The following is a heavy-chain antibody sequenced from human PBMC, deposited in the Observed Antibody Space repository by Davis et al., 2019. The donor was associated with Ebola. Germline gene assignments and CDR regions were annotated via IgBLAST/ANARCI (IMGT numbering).Heavy chain of an antibody. D-gene: IGHD4-23*01. CDR3: ARDLTSTVVTPT. J-gene: IGHJ3*01. CDR2: ISYDGSNK. Sequence: GESLKISCAASGFTFSSYAMHWVRQAPGKGLEWVAVISYDGSNKYYADSVKGRFTISRDNSKNTLYLQMNSLRAEDTAVYYCARDLTSTVVTPTWGQGTMVTVSS. V-gene: IGHV3-30-3*01. CDR1: GFTFSSYA.